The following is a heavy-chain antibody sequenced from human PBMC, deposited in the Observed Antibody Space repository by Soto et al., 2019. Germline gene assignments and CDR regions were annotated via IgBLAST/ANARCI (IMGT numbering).Heavy chain of an antibody. CDR1: GFTFSSYA. J-gene: IGHJ6*02. CDR3: AKGTNFRVGPDYYYYYGMDV. CDR2: VSGSGDTT. V-gene: IGHV3-23*01. D-gene: IGHD3-3*01. Sequence: GGSLRLSCAASGFTFSSYAMSWVRQAPGKGLELVSTVSGSGDTTYYADSVKGRFTISGDNPKSTLYLQMDSLRGEDTAVYYCAKGTNFRVGPDYYYYYGMDVWGQGTTVTVSS.